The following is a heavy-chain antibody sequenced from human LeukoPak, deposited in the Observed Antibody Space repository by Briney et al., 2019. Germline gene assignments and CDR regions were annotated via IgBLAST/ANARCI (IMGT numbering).Heavy chain of an antibody. CDR2: INSDGSGT. Sequence: PGGSLRLSCAASGFTFRSYSMHWVRQAPGKGLVSLSRINSDGSGTTYADSVKGRFTIARDNARNALYLQMNCLRAEDTAVYYCTRLMTTLTTAAFDIWGQGTMVTVSS. CDR3: TRLMTTLTTAAFDI. J-gene: IGHJ3*02. D-gene: IGHD4-17*01. CDR1: GFTFRSYS. V-gene: IGHV3-74*01.